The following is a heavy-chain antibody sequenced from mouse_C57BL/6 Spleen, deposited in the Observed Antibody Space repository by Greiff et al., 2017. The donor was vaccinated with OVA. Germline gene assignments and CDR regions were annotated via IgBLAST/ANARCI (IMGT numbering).Heavy chain of an antibody. Sequence: DVKLVESGGGLVKPGGSLKLSCAASGFTFSSYTMSWVSQTPEKRLEWVATISGGGGNTYYPDSVKGRFTISRDNAKNTLYLQMISLRSEDTALYYCDSGPSYSYSMDYWGQGTSVTVSS. CDR2: ISGGGGNT. J-gene: IGHJ4*01. D-gene: IGHD2-10*01. CDR1: GFTFSSYT. V-gene: IGHV5-9*01. CDR3: DSGPSYSYSMDY.